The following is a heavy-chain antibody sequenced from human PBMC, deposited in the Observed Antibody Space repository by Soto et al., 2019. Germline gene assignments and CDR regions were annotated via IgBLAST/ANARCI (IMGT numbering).Heavy chain of an antibody. CDR3: ARLMDVDGEVYYYYMDV. V-gene: IGHV5-51*03. J-gene: IGHJ6*03. CDR2: IYPGDSDT. D-gene: IGHD2-8*01. CDR1: GYSFTSYW. Sequence: EVQLVQSGAEVKKPGESLKISCKGSGYSFTSYWIGWVRQMPGKGLEWMGIIYPGDSDTRYSPSFQGQVTISADKSISTAYLQWSSLKASDTAMYYCARLMDVDGEVYYYYMDVWGKGTTVTVSS.